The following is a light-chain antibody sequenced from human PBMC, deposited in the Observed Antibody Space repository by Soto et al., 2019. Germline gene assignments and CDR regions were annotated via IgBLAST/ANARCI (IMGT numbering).Light chain of an antibody. V-gene: IGKV3-15*01. J-gene: IGKJ2*01. CDR2: GAS. Sequence: EIVMTQSPATLSVSPGERATLSCRASQSVSSNLAWYQQKPGQAPRLLIYGASTRSTGIPARFSGSGSGTEFMLACICLQTEEFALYYCQQYNSCSPYPFVQGIMLVFK. CDR3: QQYNSCSPYP. CDR1: QSVSSN.